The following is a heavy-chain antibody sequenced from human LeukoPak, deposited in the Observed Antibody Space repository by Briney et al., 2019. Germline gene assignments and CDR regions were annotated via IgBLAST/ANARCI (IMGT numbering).Heavy chain of an antibody. D-gene: IGHD6-19*01. CDR3: AKEPPYIAVAGPRPPN. CDR1: GFTFSSYA. J-gene: IGHJ4*02. CDR2: ISGSGGST. V-gene: IGHV3-23*01. Sequence: GGSLRLSCAASGFTFSSYAMSWVSQAPGKGLEWVSAISGSGGSTYYADSVKGRFTISRDNSKNTLYLQMNSLRAEDTAVYYCAKEPPYIAVAGPRPPNWGQGTLVTVSS.